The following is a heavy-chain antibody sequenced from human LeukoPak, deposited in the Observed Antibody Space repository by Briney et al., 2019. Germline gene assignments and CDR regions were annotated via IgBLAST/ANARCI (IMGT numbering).Heavy chain of an antibody. J-gene: IGHJ5*02. V-gene: IGHV3-74*01. CDR2: ISSDGSST. CDR1: GFTFSSYA. Sequence: TGGSLRLSCAASGFTFSSYAMHWVRQAPGKGLVWVSRISSDGSSTSYADSVKGRFTISRDNAKKTLCLQMNSVRAEDTAVYYCARDFKEADPWGQGTLVTVSS. CDR3: ARDFKEADP.